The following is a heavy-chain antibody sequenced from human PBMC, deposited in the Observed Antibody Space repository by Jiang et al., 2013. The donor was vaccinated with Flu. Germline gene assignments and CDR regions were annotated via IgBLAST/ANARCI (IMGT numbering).Heavy chain of an antibody. Sequence: QSGSELKKPGASVKVSCKASGYTFTSYAMNWVRQAPGQGLEWMGWINTNTGNPTYAQGFTGRFVFSLDTSVSTAYLQISSLKAEDTAVYYCARDLTKSHYYDSSGYWDWGQGTLVTVSS. J-gene: IGHJ4*02. CDR3: ARDLTKSHYYDSSGYWD. CDR1: GYTFTSYA. CDR2: INTNTGNP. D-gene: IGHD3-22*01. V-gene: IGHV7-4-1*02.